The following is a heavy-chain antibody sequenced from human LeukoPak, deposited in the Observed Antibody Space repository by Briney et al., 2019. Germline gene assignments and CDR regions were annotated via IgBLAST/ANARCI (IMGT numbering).Heavy chain of an antibody. J-gene: IGHJ5*02. CDR1: GGSFSGYY. CDR2: INHSGSA. Sequence: NPSETLSLTCAVSGGSFSGYYWTWIRQPPGKGLEWIGEINHSGSANYNPSLKSRVTISVDTSKNQFSLRLTSVTAADTAVYYCARGETTVTTFHLWRGWFDTWGQGTLVTVSS. D-gene: IGHD4-17*01. CDR3: ARGETTVTTFHLWRGWFDT. V-gene: IGHV4-34*01.